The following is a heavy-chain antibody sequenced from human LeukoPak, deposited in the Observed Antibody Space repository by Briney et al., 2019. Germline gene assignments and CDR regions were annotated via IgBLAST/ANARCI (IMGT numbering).Heavy chain of an antibody. CDR2: ISSSGSTI. CDR1: GFTFSSYE. D-gene: IGHD6-19*01. J-gene: IGHJ4*02. V-gene: IGHV3-48*03. Sequence: PGGSLRLSCAASGFTFSSYEMNWVRQAPGKGLEWVSYISSSGSTIYYADSVKGRFTISRDNSKNTLYLQMNSLRVEDTALYYCARDRLAVAGNYWGQGTLVTVSS. CDR3: ARDRLAVAGNY.